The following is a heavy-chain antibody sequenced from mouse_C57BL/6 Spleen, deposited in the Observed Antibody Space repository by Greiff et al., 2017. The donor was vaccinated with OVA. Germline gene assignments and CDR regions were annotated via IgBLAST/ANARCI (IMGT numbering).Heavy chain of an antibody. CDR3: ARSGLYYGLFAY. D-gene: IGHD1-1*02. CDR1: GYAFSSSW. V-gene: IGHV1-82*01. J-gene: IGHJ3*01. Sequence: VHLVESGPELVKPGASVKISCKASGYAFSSSWSNWVKQRPGRGLEWIGRIYPGDGVTNYNGKFKGKATLTADKSSSTAYMQLSSLTSEDSAVYVCARSGLYYGLFAYWGQGTLVTVSA. CDR2: IYPGDGVT.